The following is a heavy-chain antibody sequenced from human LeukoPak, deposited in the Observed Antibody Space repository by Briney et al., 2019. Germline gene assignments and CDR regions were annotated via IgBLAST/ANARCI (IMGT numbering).Heavy chain of an antibody. CDR2: INHSGST. D-gene: IGHD2-2*01. Sequence: SETLSLTCAVYGGSFSGYYWSWIRQPPGKGLEWIGEINHSGSTNYNPSLKSRVTISVDTSKNQFTLKLSSVTAADTAVYYCARVTTYCSTPSCYLGWFDPWGQGTLVTVSS. V-gene: IGHV4-34*01. CDR3: ARVTTYCSTPSCYLGWFDP. CDR1: GGSFSGYY. J-gene: IGHJ5*02.